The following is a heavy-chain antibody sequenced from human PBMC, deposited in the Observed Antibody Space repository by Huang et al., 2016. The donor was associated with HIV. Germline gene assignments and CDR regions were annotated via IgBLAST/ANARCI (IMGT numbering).Heavy chain of an antibody. CDR3: ATGFDVFFDF. V-gene: IGHV1-24*01. Sequence: QVQLVQSRAEVKKPGASVKVSCKVSEYTLTELSIHWVRQPPGKGLEGMGGFDPEIGETIYAQKFQGRVTMTEDTATETAFMERSGLRPEDTAVYYCATGFDVFFDFWGQGTLVTVSS. J-gene: IGHJ4*02. CDR1: EYTLTELS. D-gene: IGHD3-9*01. CDR2: FDPEIGET.